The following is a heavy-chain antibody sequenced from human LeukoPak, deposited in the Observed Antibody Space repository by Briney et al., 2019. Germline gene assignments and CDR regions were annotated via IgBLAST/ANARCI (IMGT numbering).Heavy chain of an antibody. CDR1: GFTVSSNY. J-gene: IGHJ4*02. CDR3: ARNFGTSYNS. D-gene: IGHD2-2*01. V-gene: IGHV3-53*01. CDR2: IYSGGTT. Sequence: GGSLRLSCAASGFTVSSNYMGWVRQAPDKGLEWVSVIYSGGTTCYADPVKGRFTISRDISKNTVFHQMNSLRAEDTAVYYCARNFGTSYNSWGQGILVTVSS.